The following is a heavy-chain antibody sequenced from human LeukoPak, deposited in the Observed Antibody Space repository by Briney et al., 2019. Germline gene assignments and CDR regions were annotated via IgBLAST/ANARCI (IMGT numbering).Heavy chain of an antibody. CDR1: GGTFSSYA. CDR2: IIPIFGTA. V-gene: IGHV1-69*13. Sequence: SVKVSCKASGGTFSSYAISWVRQAPGQGLEWMGGIIPIFGTANYAQKFQGRVTITADESTSTAYMELSSLRSEDTAVYYCATEAAGYYGSGSYLSWGQGTLVTVSS. CDR3: ATEAAGYYGSGSYLS. D-gene: IGHD3-10*01. J-gene: IGHJ5*02.